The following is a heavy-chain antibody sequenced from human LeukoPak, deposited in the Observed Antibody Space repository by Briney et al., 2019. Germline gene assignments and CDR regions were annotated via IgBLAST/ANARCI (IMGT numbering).Heavy chain of an antibody. V-gene: IGHV4-34*01. D-gene: IGHD2-15*01. CDR2: INHSGSI. J-gene: IGHJ4*02. Sequence: PSETLSLTCAVYGGSFSGYYWSWIRQPPGKGLEWIGEINHSGSINYSPSLKSRVTISVDTSKNQFSLKLSSVTAADTAVYYCARGVMRSGGSCYLPLDYWGQGTLVTVSS. CDR1: GGSFSGYY. CDR3: ARGVMRSGGSCYLPLDY.